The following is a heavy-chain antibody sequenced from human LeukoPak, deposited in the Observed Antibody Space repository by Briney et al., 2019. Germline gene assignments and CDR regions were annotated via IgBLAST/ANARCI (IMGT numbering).Heavy chain of an antibody. V-gene: IGHV6-1*01. CDR3: ARAGESLWFGELSNMYFDY. D-gene: IGHD3-10*01. CDR2: TYYRSKWYN. CDR1: GDSVSSNSAA. J-gene: IGHJ4*02. Sequence: SQTLSLTCAISGDSVSSNSAAWNWIRQSPSRGLEWLGRTYYRSKWYNDYAVSVKSRITINPDTSKNQFSLQLNSVTPEDTAVYYCARAGESLWFGELSNMYFDYWGQGTLVTVSP.